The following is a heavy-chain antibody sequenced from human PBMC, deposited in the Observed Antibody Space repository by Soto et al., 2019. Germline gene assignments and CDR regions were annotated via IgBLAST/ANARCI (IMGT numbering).Heavy chain of an antibody. CDR1: GFTFSSYW. V-gene: IGHV3-7*01. Sequence: GGSLRLSCAASGFTFSSYWMSWVRQAPGKGLEWVANIKQDGSEKYYVDSVKGRFTISRDNAKNSLYLQMNSLRAEDTAVYYCARDSWSDFYDFWSGSNYRPMDVWGKGTTVTVSS. D-gene: IGHD3-3*01. CDR2: IKQDGSEK. CDR3: ARDSWSDFYDFWSGSNYRPMDV. J-gene: IGHJ6*03.